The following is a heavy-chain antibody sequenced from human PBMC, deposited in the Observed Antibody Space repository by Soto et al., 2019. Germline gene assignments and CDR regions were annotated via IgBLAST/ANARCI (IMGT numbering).Heavy chain of an antibody. Sequence: QVQLVQSGAEVKKPGASVKVSCKTSGYTFTSYHISWVRQAPGQGLEWMGWISAYNTNTNYAQKFQGRGTMTTDTLTSTAYMELRSLRSDDAAVYYCARDTPPTDNWGQGTLVTVSS. V-gene: IGHV1-18*01. CDR2: ISAYNTNT. J-gene: IGHJ4*02. CDR3: ARDTPPTDN. CDR1: GYTFTSYH.